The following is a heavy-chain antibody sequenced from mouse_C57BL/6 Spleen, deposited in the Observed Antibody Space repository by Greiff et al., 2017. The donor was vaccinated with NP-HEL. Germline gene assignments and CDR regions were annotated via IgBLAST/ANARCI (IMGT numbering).Heavy chain of an antibody. J-gene: IGHJ2*01. V-gene: IGHV5-17*01. Sequence: EVNLVESGGGLVKPGGSLKLSCAASGFTFSDYGMHWVRQAPEKGLEWVAYISSGSSTIYYADTVKGRFTISRDNAKNTLFLQMTSLRSEDTAMYYCARPYYGYDGYYFDYWGQGTTLTVSS. D-gene: IGHD2-2*01. CDR3: ARPYYGYDGYYFDY. CDR2: ISSGSSTI. CDR1: GFTFSDYG.